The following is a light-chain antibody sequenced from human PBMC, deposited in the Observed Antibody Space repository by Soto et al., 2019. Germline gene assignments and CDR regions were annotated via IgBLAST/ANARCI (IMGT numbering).Light chain of an antibody. CDR1: SSNLGSGFD. Sequence: QSVLTQPPSVSGAPGQRVTISCTGSSSNLGSGFDVQWYQQLPGKAPKLMIYGVSNRPSGVSNRFSGSKSGNTASLTISGLQADDEADYYCSTHTTSGALQVFGTGTKLTVL. CDR3: STHTTSGALQV. CDR2: GVS. V-gene: IGLV1-40*01. J-gene: IGLJ1*01.